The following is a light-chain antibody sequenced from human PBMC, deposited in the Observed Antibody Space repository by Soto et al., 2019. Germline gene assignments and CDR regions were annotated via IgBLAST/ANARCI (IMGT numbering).Light chain of an antibody. CDR2: GAS. CDR3: QQYNNWPLSFT. CDR1: QSVSSN. Sequence: EIVMTQSPATLSMSPGERATLSCRASQSVSSNLAWYQQKPGQAPRRVIYGASTRATGIPARISGSGSGTEFTLTISSLPSEDFAVYYCQQYNNWPLSFTFGQGTKLEIK. J-gene: IGKJ2*01. V-gene: IGKV3-15*01.